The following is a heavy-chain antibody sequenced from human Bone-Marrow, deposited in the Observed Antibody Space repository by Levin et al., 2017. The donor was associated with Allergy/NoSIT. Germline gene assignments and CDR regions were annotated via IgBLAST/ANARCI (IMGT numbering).Heavy chain of an antibody. J-gene: IGHJ6*04. CDR2: IYSTATT. CDR3: ARAGDWESSVWYGTKDYAMDV. Sequence: SETLSLTCNVSGVSINNHFWTWIRQPPGKGLEWTGYIYSTATTSYNPSLTRRFTMSIDTSKNQIALKLSSVPAADTAVDYCARAGDWESSVWYGTKDYAMDVWGKGTTVTVSS. V-gene: IGHV4-59*11. D-gene: IGHD6-19*01. CDR1: GVSINNHF.